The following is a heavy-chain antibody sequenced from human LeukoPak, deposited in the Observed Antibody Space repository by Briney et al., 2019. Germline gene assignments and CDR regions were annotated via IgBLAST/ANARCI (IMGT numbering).Heavy chain of an antibody. Sequence: ASVKVSCKASGYSFTSHYMHWVRQAPGQGLEWMGLINPSGSSTLYAQKFQGRVTMTRDMSTTTDYMELSSLRSEDTAVYYCARDNRQRASGSGRREDYYYYYMDVWGKGTTVTISS. D-gene: IGHD6-13*01. CDR3: ARDNRQRASGSGRREDYYYYYMDV. CDR1: GYSFTSHY. J-gene: IGHJ6*03. CDR2: INPSGSST. V-gene: IGHV1-46*01.